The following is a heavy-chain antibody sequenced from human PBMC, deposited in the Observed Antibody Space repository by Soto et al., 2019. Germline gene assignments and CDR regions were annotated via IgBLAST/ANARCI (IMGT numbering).Heavy chain of an antibody. CDR1: GFTFSSYA. J-gene: IGHJ4*02. V-gene: IGHV3-23*01. D-gene: IGHD6-19*01. Sequence: EVQLLESGGGLVQPGGSLRLSCAASGFTFSSYAMSGVRQAPGKGLEWVSAISGSGGSTYYADSVKGRFTISRDNSKNTLFLQMNSLRAEDTAVYYCAKPGIAVAGRNYWGQGTLVTVSS. CDR2: ISGSGGST. CDR3: AKPGIAVAGRNY.